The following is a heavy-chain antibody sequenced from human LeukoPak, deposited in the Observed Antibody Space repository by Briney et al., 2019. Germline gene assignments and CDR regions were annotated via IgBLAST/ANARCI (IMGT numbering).Heavy chain of an antibody. CDR3: TRVKDIVVVVPWRYYFDY. CDR2: IRSKAYGGTT. V-gene: IGHV3-49*04. D-gene: IGHD2-15*01. Sequence: PGGSLRLSCTASGFTFGDYAMSWVRQAPGKGLEWVGFIRSKAYGGTTEYAASVKGRFTISRDDSKSIAYLQMNSLKTEDTAVYYCTRVKDIVVVVPWRYYFDYWGQGTLVTVSS. CDR1: GFTFGDYA. J-gene: IGHJ4*02.